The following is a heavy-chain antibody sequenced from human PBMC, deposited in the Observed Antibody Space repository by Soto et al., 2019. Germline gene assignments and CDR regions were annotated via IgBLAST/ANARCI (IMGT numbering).Heavy chain of an antibody. CDR3: ARGGASRVWNFDF. CDR1: GFTFTTNW. D-gene: IGHD1-26*01. Sequence: EVQLVESGGGLVQPGGSLRLSCAVSGFTFTTNWMHWVRQAPGKGLVWVSRIKSDGSSTNYADSVKGRFTISRDNAKNTLYLQMNSLRAEDTAVYYCARGGASRVWNFDFWGRGTLVIVSS. V-gene: IGHV3-74*01. J-gene: IGHJ2*01. CDR2: IKSDGSST.